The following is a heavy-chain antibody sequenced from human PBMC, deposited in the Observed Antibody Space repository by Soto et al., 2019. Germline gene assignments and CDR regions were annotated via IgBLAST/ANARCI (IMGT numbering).Heavy chain of an antibody. CDR3: ARRLFSSSWPSYFDY. J-gene: IGHJ4*02. D-gene: IGHD6-13*01. CDR1: GGSISSNNFH. Sequence: SETLSLTCTVSGGSISSNNFHWGWIRQPPGRGLEWIGIIYYTGTTYYNPSLKSRVTISVDTSKTQFSLKLTSVTAADTAVYYSARRLFSSSWPSYFDYWGQGALVTVSS. CDR2: IYYTGTT. V-gene: IGHV4-39*01.